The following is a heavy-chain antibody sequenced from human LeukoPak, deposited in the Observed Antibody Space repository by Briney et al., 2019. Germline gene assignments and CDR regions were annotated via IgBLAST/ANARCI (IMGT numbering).Heavy chain of an antibody. J-gene: IGHJ4*02. Sequence: GGSLRLSCVASGFTFSNYAMSWVRQAPGKGLEWVAPISGGGGTVCYGGSVKGRFIISRDNSKNTLYLQMNSLRAEDTAVYYCAKAHDIVVVLDFWGQGTLVTVSS. CDR2: ISGGGGTV. CDR1: GFTFSNYA. D-gene: IGHD2-2*01. CDR3: AKAHDIVVVLDF. V-gene: IGHV3-23*01.